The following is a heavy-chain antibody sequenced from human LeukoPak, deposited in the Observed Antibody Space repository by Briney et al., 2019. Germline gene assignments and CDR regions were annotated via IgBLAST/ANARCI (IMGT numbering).Heavy chain of an antibody. CDR3: ARVYSSSSADAFDI. D-gene: IGHD6-6*01. Sequence: ASVKVSCKASGYTFTSYGISWVRQAPGQGLEWMGWIRAYNGNTNYAQKLQGRVTMTTDTSTSTAYMELRSLRSDATAVYYCARVYSSSSADAFDIWGQGTMVTVSS. J-gene: IGHJ3*02. CDR2: IRAYNGNT. CDR1: GYTFTSYG. V-gene: IGHV1-18*01.